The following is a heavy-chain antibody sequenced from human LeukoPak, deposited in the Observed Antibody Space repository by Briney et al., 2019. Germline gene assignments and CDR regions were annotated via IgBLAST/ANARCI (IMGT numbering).Heavy chain of an antibody. CDR3: AKGAGGFSYYNWFDP. Sequence: PSETLPLTCTVSGGSISSSSYYWGWIRQPPGKGLEWIGSIYYSGTTHYSPSLESRVTISVDTSKNQFSLKLASVTAADTAIYYCAKGAGGFSYYNWFDPWGQGTLVTVSS. J-gene: IGHJ5*02. D-gene: IGHD5-18*01. CDR1: GGSISSSSYY. CDR2: IYYSGTT. V-gene: IGHV4-39*07.